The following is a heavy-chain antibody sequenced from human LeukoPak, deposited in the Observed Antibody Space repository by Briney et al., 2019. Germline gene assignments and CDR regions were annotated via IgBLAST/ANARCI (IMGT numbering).Heavy chain of an antibody. D-gene: IGHD6-13*01. V-gene: IGHV1-2*02. CDR3: ARDQWGGIAAAGTNY. CDR1: GYTFTGYY. Sequence: ASVKVSCKASGYTFTGYYMHWARQAPGQGLEWMGWINPNSGGTNYAQKFQGRVTMTRDTSISTAYMELSRLRSDDTAVYYCARDQWGGIAAAGTNYWGQGTLVTVSS. J-gene: IGHJ4*02. CDR2: INPNSGGT.